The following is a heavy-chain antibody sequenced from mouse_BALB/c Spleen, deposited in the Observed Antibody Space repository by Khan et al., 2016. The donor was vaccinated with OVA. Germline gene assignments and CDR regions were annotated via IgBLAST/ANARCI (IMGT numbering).Heavy chain of an antibody. V-gene: IGHV3-2*02. CDR1: GYSITSDYA. Sequence: VQLQQSGPGLVKPSQSLSLTCTVTGYSITSDYAWNWIRQFPGNKLEWMGYISSTGGTSYNPSLKSRISVTRDTSKNQFFLQLKSVTTEDTATYYCARSLYYSFGYAFDCWGQGTSVTVSA. CDR2: ISSTGGT. J-gene: IGHJ4*01. D-gene: IGHD2-12*01. CDR3: ARSLYYSFGYAFDC.